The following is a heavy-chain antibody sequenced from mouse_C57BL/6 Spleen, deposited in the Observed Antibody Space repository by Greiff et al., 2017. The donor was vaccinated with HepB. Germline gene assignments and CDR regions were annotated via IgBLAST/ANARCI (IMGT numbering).Heavy chain of an antibody. CDR2: IDPSDSYT. Sequence: VQLQQPGAELVMPGASVKLSCKASGYTFTSYWMHWVKQRPGQGLEWIGEIDPSDSYTNYNQKFKGKSTLTVDKSSSTAYMQLSSLTSEDSAVYYCARFGDYLYFDYWGQGTTLTVSS. J-gene: IGHJ2*01. D-gene: IGHD2-4*01. V-gene: IGHV1-69*01. CDR3: ARFGDYLYFDY. CDR1: GYTFTSYW.